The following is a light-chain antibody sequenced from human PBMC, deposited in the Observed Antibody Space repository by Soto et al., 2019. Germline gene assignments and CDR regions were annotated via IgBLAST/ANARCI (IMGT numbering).Light chain of an antibody. V-gene: IGKV3-15*01. J-gene: IGKJ1*01. CDR3: QQYHNWPAIIT. CDR2: GAS. CDR1: QSVGSN. Sequence: EIVSTQSPATLSVSPGERATLSCRASQSVGSNLAWYQQKPGQAPRLLIYGASTRATGIPARFSGSESGTEFTLTISSLQSEDFAVYFCQQYHNWPAIITFGQGTKVDIK.